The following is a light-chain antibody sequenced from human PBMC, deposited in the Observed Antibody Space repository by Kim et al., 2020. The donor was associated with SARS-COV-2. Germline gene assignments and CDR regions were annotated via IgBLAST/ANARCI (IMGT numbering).Light chain of an antibody. J-gene: IGKJ1*01. V-gene: IGKV3-15*01. CDR3: QQYDDWPPWT. Sequence: VPPGERATLSGRASQSVSSNVAWYQQKPGQAPRLLIYGASTRATGIPARFSGSGSGTEFTLTISSLQSEDLAVYHCQQYDDWPPWTFGQGTKLEIK. CDR1: QSVSSN. CDR2: GAS.